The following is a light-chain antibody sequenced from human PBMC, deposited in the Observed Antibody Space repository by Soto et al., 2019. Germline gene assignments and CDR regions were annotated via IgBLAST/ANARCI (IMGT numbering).Light chain of an antibody. CDR2: GAS. J-gene: IGKJ1*01. V-gene: IGKV3-15*01. Sequence: IVMTQSPATLSLSPVERATLSCRASQSITSNLAWYQQKPDQAPRLLIYGASTRATGIPARFSGSGSGTEFTLTITSLQSEDFAVYYCQQYNNWPLWTFGQGTKVEIK. CDR1: QSITSN. CDR3: QQYNNWPLWT.